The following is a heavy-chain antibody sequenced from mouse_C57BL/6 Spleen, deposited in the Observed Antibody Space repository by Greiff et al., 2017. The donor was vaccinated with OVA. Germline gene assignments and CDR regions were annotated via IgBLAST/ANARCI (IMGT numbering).Heavy chain of an antibody. V-gene: IGHV1-59*01. D-gene: IGHD2-4*01. CDR1: GYTFTSYW. CDR2: IDPSDSYT. CDR3: ARRYYDYDGRGYYAMYY. J-gene: IGHJ4*01. Sequence: QVHVKQSGAELVRPGTSVKLSCKASGYTFTSYWMHWVKQRPGPGLEWIGVIDPSDSYTNYNQKFKGKATLTVDTSASTAYMQLSSLTSEDSAVYYCARRYYDYDGRGYYAMYYWGKGTSVTVSS.